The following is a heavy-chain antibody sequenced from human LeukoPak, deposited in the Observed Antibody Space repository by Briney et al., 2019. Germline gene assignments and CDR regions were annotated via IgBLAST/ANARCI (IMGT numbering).Heavy chain of an antibody. Sequence: TGGSLRLSCAASGFTFSSYDMSWVRQAPGKGLEWVTAISGSGGSAYYADSVKGRFTISRDNSKNTLYLQMNSLRAEDTAVYYCAKGMQYYYYMDVWGKGTTVTVSS. V-gene: IGHV3-23*01. J-gene: IGHJ6*03. CDR1: GFTFSSYD. CDR3: AKGMQYYYYMDV. D-gene: IGHD3-10*01. CDR2: ISGSGGSA.